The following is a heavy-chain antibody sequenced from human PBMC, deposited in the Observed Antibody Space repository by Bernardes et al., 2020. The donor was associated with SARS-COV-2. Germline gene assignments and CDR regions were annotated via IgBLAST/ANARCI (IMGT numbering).Heavy chain of an antibody. Sequence: ASVKVSCKASGYTFTDYHIHWVRQAPGQGLEWMGWMYPKTGDTTFSQNFRGRVTMTRDTSVSTACMELSRLTFDDTAVYYCASVTWSSHDGFDVWGQGTVLTVSS. V-gene: IGHV1-2*02. CDR1: GYTFTDYH. CDR3: ASVTWSSHDGFDV. D-gene: IGHD6-13*01. J-gene: IGHJ3*01. CDR2: MYPKTGDT.